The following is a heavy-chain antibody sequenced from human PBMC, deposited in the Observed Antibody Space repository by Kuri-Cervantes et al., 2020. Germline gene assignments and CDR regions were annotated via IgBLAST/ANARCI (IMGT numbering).Heavy chain of an antibody. CDR2: ISSSSSYI. V-gene: IGHV3-21*04. J-gene: IGHJ4*02. D-gene: IGHD2-15*01. CDR1: GFTFSSYS. CDR3: ARVGKGGYCSGGSCYSDY. Sequence: GESLKISCAASGFTFSSYSMHWVRQAPGKGLEWVSSISSSSSYIYYADSVKGRFTISRDNAKNSLYLQMNSLRAEDTAVYYCARVGKGGYCSGGSCYSDYWGQGTLVTVSS.